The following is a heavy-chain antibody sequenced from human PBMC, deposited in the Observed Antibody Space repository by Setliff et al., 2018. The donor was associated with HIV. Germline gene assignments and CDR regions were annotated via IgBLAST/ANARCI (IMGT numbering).Heavy chain of an antibody. CDR1: GDSVRSSRYY. CDR2: FDSSGGT. D-gene: IGHD6-19*01. V-gene: IGHV4-61*02. J-gene: IGHJ4*02. Sequence: SETLSLPGTVSGDSVRSSRYYWSWIRQPAGMGLEWIGRFDSSGGTDYNPSLKSRVTISKDTSKNQLSLKLTSVTAADPAVYFCAGDYAGSGRPFDYWGQGTLVTVSS. CDR3: AGDYAGSGRPFDY.